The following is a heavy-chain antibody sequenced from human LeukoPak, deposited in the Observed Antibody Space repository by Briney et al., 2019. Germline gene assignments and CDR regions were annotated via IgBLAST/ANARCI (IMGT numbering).Heavy chain of an antibody. CDR1: GFTFSSYS. V-gene: IGHV3-21*04. Sequence: GGSLRLSCAASGFTFSSYSMNWVRQAPGKGLEWVSSISSSSSNIYYADSVKGRFTISRDNAKNSLYLQMNSLKAEDTAVYYCAREAVRGDTATLKGAMGYWGQGTLITVSS. J-gene: IGHJ4*02. CDR2: ISSSSSNI. D-gene: IGHD5-18*01. CDR3: AREAVRGDTATLKGAMGY.